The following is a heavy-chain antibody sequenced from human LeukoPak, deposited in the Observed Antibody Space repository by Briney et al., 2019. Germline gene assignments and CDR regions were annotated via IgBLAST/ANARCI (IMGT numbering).Heavy chain of an antibody. CDR2: ISGSGGST. J-gene: IGHJ4*02. D-gene: IGHD5-18*01. CDR3: AKAPRRGYSYGY. Sequence: GGSLRLSCAASGFTFSSYAMSWVRQAPGKGLEWVSAISGSGGSTYYADSAKGRFTISRDNSKNTLYLQMNSLRAEDTAVYYCAKAPRRGYSYGYWGQGTLVTVSS. CDR1: GFTFSSYA. V-gene: IGHV3-23*01.